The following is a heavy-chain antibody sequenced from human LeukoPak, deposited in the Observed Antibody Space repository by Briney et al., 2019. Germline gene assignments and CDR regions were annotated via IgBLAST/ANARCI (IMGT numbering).Heavy chain of an antibody. V-gene: IGHV3-21*01. Sequence: GGSLRLSCAASGFTFSSYSMNWVRQAPGKGLEWVSSISSSSSYIYYADSVKGRFTISRDNAKNSLYLQMNSLRAEDTAVYYCARVIWGTKYSSSSDYWGQGTLVTVSS. CDR1: GFTFSSYS. CDR3: ARVIWGTKYSSSSDY. J-gene: IGHJ4*02. D-gene: IGHD6-13*01. CDR2: ISSSSSYI.